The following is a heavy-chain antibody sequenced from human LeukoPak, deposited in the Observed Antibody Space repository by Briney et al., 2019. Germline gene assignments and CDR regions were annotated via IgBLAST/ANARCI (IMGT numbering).Heavy chain of an antibody. CDR3: ACHVNTAMGNWFDP. J-gene: IGHJ5*02. D-gene: IGHD5-18*01. CDR2: IYPGDSET. Sequence: GADLNISCKGSGSLFTSYWIGWVRQMAGKGLERIGIIYPGDSETRYSPPFQGHLTISAHKSISPAYLQWSSLKPSDTAMYYCACHVNTAMGNWFDPWGQGTLVSVSS. CDR1: GSLFTSYW. V-gene: IGHV5-51*01.